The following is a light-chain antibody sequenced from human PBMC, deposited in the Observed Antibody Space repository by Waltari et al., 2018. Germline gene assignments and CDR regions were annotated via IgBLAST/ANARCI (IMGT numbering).Light chain of an antibody. Sequence: ELVMTQSPDTLSVSTGERATLSCRASQNIGNNLAWYQQKPGQAPRLLIYGASSTAIGIPDRFSGSGSGTEFTLTISSLQAEDFAVYLCHQYNSWPPYTFGQGTKLEIK. CDR2: GAS. CDR3: HQYNSWPPYT. V-gene: IGKV3-15*01. CDR1: QNIGNN. J-gene: IGKJ2*01.